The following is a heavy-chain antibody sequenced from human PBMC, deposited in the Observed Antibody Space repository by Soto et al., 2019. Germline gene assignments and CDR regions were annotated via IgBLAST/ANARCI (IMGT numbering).Heavy chain of an antibody. CDR1: GFIFRRYA. D-gene: IGHD4-17*01. V-gene: IGHV3-30-3*01. J-gene: IGHJ5*02. CDR2: VSYDGSTK. CDR3: ARDQSSTVITSTHFDP. Sequence: QEQLVQSGGGVVQPGTSLRLSCAASGFIFRRYAMEWVRQAPGKGLEWVAVVSYDGSTKFYADSVKGRFTISRDNSKNTLYLEMSSLRPEDTGVYYCARDQSSTVITSTHFDPWVQGTKVTVSS.